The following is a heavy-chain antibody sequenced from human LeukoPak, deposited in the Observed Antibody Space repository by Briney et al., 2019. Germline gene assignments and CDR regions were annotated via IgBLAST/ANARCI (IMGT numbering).Heavy chain of an antibody. CDR1: GFTFSSYN. Sequence: GGSLRLSCAASGFTFSSYNMNWVRQAPGKGLEWVSSISSSSSYIYYADSVKGRFTISRDNAKNSLYLQMNSLRAEDTAVYYCARRNSSGWYAFDYWGQGTLVTVSS. J-gene: IGHJ4*02. CDR3: ARRNSSGWYAFDY. V-gene: IGHV3-21*06. CDR2: ISSSSSYI. D-gene: IGHD6-19*01.